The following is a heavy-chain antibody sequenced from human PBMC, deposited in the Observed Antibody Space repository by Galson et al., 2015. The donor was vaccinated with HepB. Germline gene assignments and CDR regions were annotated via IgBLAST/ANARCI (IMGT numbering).Heavy chain of an antibody. J-gene: IGHJ3*02. CDR1: GYTFTSYA. V-gene: IGHV1-3*01. Sequence: SVKVSCKASGYTFTSYAMHWVRQAPGQRLEWMGWINAGNGNTKYSQKFQGRVTITRDTSASTAYMELSSLRSEDTAVYYCAGSSTSRGGAFDIWGQGTMVTVSS. CDR2: INAGNGNT. D-gene: IGHD2-2*01. CDR3: AGSSTSRGGAFDI.